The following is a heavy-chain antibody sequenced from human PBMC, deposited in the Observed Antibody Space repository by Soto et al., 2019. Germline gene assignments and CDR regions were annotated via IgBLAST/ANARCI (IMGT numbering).Heavy chain of an antibody. CDR2: ISNSGST. D-gene: IGHD1-1*01. CDR1: GGSISSYY. J-gene: IGHJ4*02. CDR3: ARVGGSITTGFDY. V-gene: IGHV4-59*01. Sequence: SDTLSLTCTVSGGSISSYYWTWIRQSPGKGLEWIGYISNSGSTNYNPSLRSRITISVDTSKNQFSLEVRSVTAADTAVYYCARVGGSITTGFDYWGQGTLVTVSS.